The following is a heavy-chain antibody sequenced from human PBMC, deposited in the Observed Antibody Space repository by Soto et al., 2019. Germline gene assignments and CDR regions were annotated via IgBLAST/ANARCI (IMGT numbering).Heavy chain of an antibody. J-gene: IGHJ2*01. V-gene: IGHV3-49*03. Sequence: EVQLVEAGGGLAQPGRSLRLSCTASGFTFSDYSLTWFRQAPGKGLEWVGLIRSQVFGGTSEVAASVRGRFTISRDDFRGIAYLEINSLTVDDTAAYFCCRAGNWNKENCYFDLWGRGTQVLVSS. CDR3: CRAGNWNKENCYFDL. CDR1: GFTFSDYS. D-gene: IGHD1-1*01. CDR2: IRSQVFGGTS.